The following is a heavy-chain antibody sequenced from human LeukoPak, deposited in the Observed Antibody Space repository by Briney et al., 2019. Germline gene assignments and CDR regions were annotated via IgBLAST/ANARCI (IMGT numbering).Heavy chain of an antibody. CDR3: ARALSDTSGYELAY. D-gene: IGHD3-22*01. J-gene: IGHJ4*02. CDR2: IIPGLGII. Sequence: GSSVKVSCKASGGTFSNYTITWVRQAPGQGLEWMGRIIPGLGIINYAQKFQGRVTVTADKPTSTAYMELSSLRADDTAVYYCARALSDTSGYELAYWGQGTLVTVSS. CDR1: GGTFSNYT. V-gene: IGHV1-69*02.